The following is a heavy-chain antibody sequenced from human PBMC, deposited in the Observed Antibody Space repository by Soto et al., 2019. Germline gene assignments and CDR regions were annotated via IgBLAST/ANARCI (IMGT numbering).Heavy chain of an antibody. D-gene: IGHD2-15*01. CDR3: ARGRSRYCSGGSCPPFYFDY. J-gene: IGHJ4*02. V-gene: IGHV4-34*01. CDR2: INHSGST. Sequence: PSETLSLTCAVYCGSFSGYYWSWIRQPPGKGLEWIGEINHSGSTNYNPSLKSRVTISVDTSKNQFSLKLSSVTAADTAVYYCARGRSRYCSGGSCPPFYFDYWGQGTLVTVSS. CDR1: CGSFSGYY.